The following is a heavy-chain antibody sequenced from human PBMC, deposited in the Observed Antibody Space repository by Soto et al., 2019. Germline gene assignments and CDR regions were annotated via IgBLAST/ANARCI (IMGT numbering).Heavy chain of an antibody. CDR3: ARRSEYRSSWVEGNWLDT. D-gene: IGHD6-6*01. CDR2: IYPGDSDT. Sequence: GESLKISCKFSGYSFTSYWIGWVRQMPGKGLEWMGIIYPGDSDTRYSPSFQGQVTISADKSISTAYLQWRSLKASDTAMYYCARRSEYRSSWVEGNWLDTWGQGTLVTVSS. V-gene: IGHV5-51*01. J-gene: IGHJ5*02. CDR1: GYSFTSYW.